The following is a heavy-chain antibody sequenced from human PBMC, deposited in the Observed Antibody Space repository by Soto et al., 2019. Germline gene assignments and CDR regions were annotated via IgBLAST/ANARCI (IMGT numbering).Heavy chain of an antibody. Sequence: TLSLTCAVSGGSISSGGYSWSWIRQPPGKGLEWIGYIYHSGSTYYNPSLKSRATISVDRSKNQFSLKLSSVTAADTAVYYCARDSKRIVVVTAMSDPGCWGQGTLVTVSS. CDR1: GGSISSGGYS. V-gene: IGHV4-30-2*01. CDR2: IYHSGST. J-gene: IGHJ4*02. D-gene: IGHD2-21*02. CDR3: ARDSKRIVVVTAMSDPGC.